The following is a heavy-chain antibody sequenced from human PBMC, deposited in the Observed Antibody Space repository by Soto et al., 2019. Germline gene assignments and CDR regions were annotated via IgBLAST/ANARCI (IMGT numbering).Heavy chain of an antibody. CDR1: GGSISSYY. J-gene: IGHJ5*01. Sequence: SETLSLTCTVSGGSISSYYWSWIRQPPGKGLEWIGYIYYSGSTNYNPSLKSRVTISVDTSKNQFSLNLSSVTAADTAVYYCARVLFGSNCWFDPWGQGTTVTVSS. D-gene: IGHD3-16*01. V-gene: IGHV4-59*08. CDR2: IYYSGST. CDR3: ARVLFGSNCWFDP.